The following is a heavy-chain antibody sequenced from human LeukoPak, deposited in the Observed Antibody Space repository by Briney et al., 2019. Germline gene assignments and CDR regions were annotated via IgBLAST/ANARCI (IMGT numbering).Heavy chain of an antibody. D-gene: IGHD3-10*01. CDR3: ARSPVGVRKKHDL. Sequence: ASVTDSCKASGYTFTSYDINRVRQAPGQGLEWMGWMNPTSGHTGYVQKFQGRITMTRDTSVSTAYMELNSLTSEDTAVYYCARSPVGVRKKHDLWGQGTLVIVSS. V-gene: IGHV1-8*01. CDR2: MNPTSGHT. CDR1: GYTFTSYD. J-gene: IGHJ5*02.